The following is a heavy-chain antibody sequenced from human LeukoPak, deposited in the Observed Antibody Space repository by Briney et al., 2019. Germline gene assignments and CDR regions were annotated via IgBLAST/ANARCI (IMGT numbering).Heavy chain of an antibody. D-gene: IGHD3-10*02. J-gene: IGHJ6*04. CDR3: AELGITMIGGV. Sequence: PGGSLRLSCAASGFSLGDYAMHWVRQAPGKGLEWVSYISSSGSTIYYADSVKGRFTISRDNAKNSLYLQMNSLRAEDTAVYYCAELGITMIGGVWGKGTTVTISS. CDR2: ISSSGSTI. V-gene: IGHV3-48*03. CDR1: GFSLGDYA.